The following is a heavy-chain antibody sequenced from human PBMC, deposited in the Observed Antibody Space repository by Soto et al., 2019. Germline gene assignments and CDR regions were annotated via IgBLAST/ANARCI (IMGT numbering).Heavy chain of an antibody. CDR2: IIPIFGTA. D-gene: IGHD5-12*01. CDR1: GGTFSSYA. J-gene: IGHJ6*02. CDR3: ARDREVATIYYYYYGMDV. V-gene: IGHV1-69*01. Sequence: QVQLVQSGAAVKKPGSSVKVSCKASGGTFSSYAISWLRQAPGQWLEWMGGIIPIFGTANYAQKCQGRVTITADESTSTAYMELSSLRSEDTAVYYCARDREVATIYYYYYGMDVWGQGTTVTVSS.